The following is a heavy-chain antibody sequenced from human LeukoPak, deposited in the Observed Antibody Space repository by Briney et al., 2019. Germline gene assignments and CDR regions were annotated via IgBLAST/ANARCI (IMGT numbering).Heavy chain of an antibody. V-gene: IGHV1-8*02. D-gene: IGHD2-2*01. CDR3: ARVVGYCSSTSCYDAFDI. CDR2: MNPNSGNT. CDR1: GYTFTGYY. Sequence: GASVKVSCKASGYTFTGYYMHWVRQAPGQGLEWMGWMNPNSGNTGYAQKFQGRVTMTRNTSISTAYMELSSLRSEDTAVYYCARVVGYCSSTSCYDAFDIWGQGTMVTVSS. J-gene: IGHJ3*02.